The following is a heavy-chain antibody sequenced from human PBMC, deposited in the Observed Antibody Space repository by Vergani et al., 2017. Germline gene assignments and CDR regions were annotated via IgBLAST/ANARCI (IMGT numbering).Heavy chain of an antibody. CDR2: INHSGST. CDR3: ARTHQTNYDVWSGYYTFGWFDP. V-gene: IGHV4-34*01. J-gene: IGHJ5*02. D-gene: IGHD3-3*01. Sequence: QVQLQQWGAGLLKPSETLSLTCAVYGGSFSGYYWSWIRQPPGKGLEGIGEINHSGSTNYNPSLKSRVTISVDTSKNQFSLKLSSVTAADTAVYYCARTHQTNYDVWSGYYTFGWFDPWGQGTLVTVSS. CDR1: GGSFSGYY.